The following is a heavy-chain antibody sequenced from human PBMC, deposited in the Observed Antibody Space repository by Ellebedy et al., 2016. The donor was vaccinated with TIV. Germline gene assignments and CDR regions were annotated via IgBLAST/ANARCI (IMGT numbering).Heavy chain of an antibody. Sequence: PGGSLRLSCAASGFTFSNYWMHRVRQAPGKGLVWVSRINSDGTSTIYADSVKGRFIISRDNAKNTLFLQVNSLRVEDTAVYYCAREASGTYYDAFDIWGPGTKVTVSS. CDR3: AREASGTYYDAFDI. CDR2: INSDGTST. V-gene: IGHV3-74*01. CDR1: GFTFSNYW. J-gene: IGHJ3*02. D-gene: IGHD1-26*01.